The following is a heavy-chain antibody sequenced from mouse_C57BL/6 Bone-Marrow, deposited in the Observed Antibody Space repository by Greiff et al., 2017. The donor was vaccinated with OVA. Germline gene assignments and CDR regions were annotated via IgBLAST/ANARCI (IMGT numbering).Heavy chain of an antibody. D-gene: IGHD2-5*01. CDR2: INPGSGGT. Sequence: QVQLQQSGAELVRPGTSVKVSCKASGYAFTNYLIEWVKQRPGQGLEWIGVINPGSGGTNYNEKFKGKATLTADKSSSTAYMQLSSLTSEDSAVYFCSRSATYYINYSAWFAYWGPGTLVTVSA. V-gene: IGHV1-54*01. CDR1: GYAFTNYL. J-gene: IGHJ3*01. CDR3: SRSATYYINYSAWFAY.